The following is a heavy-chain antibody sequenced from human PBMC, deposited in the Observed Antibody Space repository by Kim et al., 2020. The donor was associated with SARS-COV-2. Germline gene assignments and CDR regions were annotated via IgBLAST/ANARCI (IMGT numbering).Heavy chain of an antibody. Sequence: SETLSLTCTVSGGSISSGGYYWSWIRQHPGKGLEWIGYIYYSGSTYYNPSLKSRVTISVDTSKNQFSLKLSSVTAADTAVYYCARGKAARNSYGYFDYWGQGTLVTVSS. CDR3: ARGKAARNSYGYFDY. D-gene: IGHD6-6*01. V-gene: IGHV4-31*03. CDR2: IYYSGST. J-gene: IGHJ4*02. CDR1: GGSISSGGYY.